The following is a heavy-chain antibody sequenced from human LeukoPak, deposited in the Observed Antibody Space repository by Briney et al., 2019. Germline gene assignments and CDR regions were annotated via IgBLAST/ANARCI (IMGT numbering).Heavy chain of an antibody. J-gene: IGHJ4*02. CDR1: GYTFTSYW. Sequence: GESLKISCQGSGYTFTSYWIGWVRQMPGKGLEWIGIIYPGDSDARYSPSFQGQVTISADKSISTAYLQWSSLKASDTAMYYCARRRDLYSGSYYPFDYWGQGTLVTVSS. D-gene: IGHD1-26*01. V-gene: IGHV5-51*01. CDR2: IYPGDSDA. CDR3: ARRRDLYSGSYYPFDY.